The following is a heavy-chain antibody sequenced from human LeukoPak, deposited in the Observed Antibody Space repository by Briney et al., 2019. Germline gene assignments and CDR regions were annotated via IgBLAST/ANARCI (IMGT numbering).Heavy chain of an antibody. V-gene: IGHV4-59*01. CDR3: ARTYCSGGTCYDLFDY. CDR1: GGSISSYY. CDR2: IYHTGST. J-gene: IGHJ4*02. D-gene: IGHD2-15*01. Sequence: PSETLSLICTVSGGSISSYYWSWIRQPPGKGLEWIAYIYHTGSTNYNPTLRSRATISLDTSKSQFSLKLSSVTAADTAVYYCARTYCSGGTCYDLFDYWGQGTLVTVSS.